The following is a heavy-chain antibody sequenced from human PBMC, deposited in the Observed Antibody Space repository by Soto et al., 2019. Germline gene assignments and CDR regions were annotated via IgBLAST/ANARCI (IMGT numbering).Heavy chain of an antibody. Sequence: PGGSLRLSCAASGFTFSSYSMNWVRQAPGKGLEWVSSISSSSSYIYYADSVKGRFTISRDNAKNSLYLQMNSLRAEDTAVYYCARGDWEMATMLFDCWGQGTLVTVPQ. V-gene: IGHV3-21*01. D-gene: IGHD5-12*01. CDR2: ISSSSSYI. CDR3: ARGDWEMATMLFDC. J-gene: IGHJ4*02. CDR1: GFTFSSYS.